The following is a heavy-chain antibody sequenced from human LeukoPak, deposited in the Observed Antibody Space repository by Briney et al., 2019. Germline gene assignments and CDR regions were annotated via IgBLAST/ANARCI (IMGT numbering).Heavy chain of an antibody. J-gene: IGHJ4*02. CDR3: AREYCSSTSCYDGNYFDY. D-gene: IGHD2-2*01. CDR1: GYSFTSYW. CDR2: IYPGDSDT. Sequence: GESLKISYKGSGYSFTSYWIGWVRQMPGKGLEWMGIIYPGDSDTRYSPSFQGQVTISADKFISTAYLQWSSLKASDTAMYYCAREYCSSTSCYDGNYFDYWGQGTLVTVSS. V-gene: IGHV5-51*01.